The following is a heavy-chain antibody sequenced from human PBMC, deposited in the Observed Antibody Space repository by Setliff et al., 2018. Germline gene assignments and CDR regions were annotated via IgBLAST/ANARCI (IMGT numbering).Heavy chain of an antibody. D-gene: IGHD3-22*01. CDR1: GYTFTNYG. J-gene: IGHJ4*02. CDR2: INNYSFKT. Sequence: GASVKVSCKTPGYTFTNYGITWVRQAPGQGIEWMGWINNYSFKTNYPQKFLGRVTVTTDTSTGTAYMELGSLTSDDTAIYYYARINFYVSSGYYYAPDYWGPGTLVTVSS. CDR3: ARINFYVSSGYYYAPDY. V-gene: IGHV1-18*01.